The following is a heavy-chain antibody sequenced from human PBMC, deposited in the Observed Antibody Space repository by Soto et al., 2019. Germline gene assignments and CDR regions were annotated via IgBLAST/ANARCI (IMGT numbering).Heavy chain of an antibody. CDR2: INPSGYTS. V-gene: IGHV1-46*01. D-gene: IGHD1-1*01. CDR3: ARDLHGAFTTMAH. Sequence: QVQMVQSGAEVKKPGASVKVSCKASGYTLIDYYIHWVRQAPGQGLEWMGIINPSGYTSTLSQRFQGRLTMTSDTSTSTVYMELGSLTSEDTAIYYCARDLHGAFTTMAHWGQGTLVTVSS. J-gene: IGHJ4*02. CDR1: GYTLIDYY.